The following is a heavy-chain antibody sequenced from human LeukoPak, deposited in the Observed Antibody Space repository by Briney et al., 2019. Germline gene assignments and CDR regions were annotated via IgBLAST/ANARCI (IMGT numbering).Heavy chain of an antibody. D-gene: IGHD6-19*01. J-gene: IGHJ4*02. CDR1: GFTFSSYA. V-gene: IGHV3-23*01. CDR2: ISGSGGST. Sequence: PGGSLRLSCAASGFTFSSYAMSWVRQAPGKRLEWVSAISGSGGSTYYADSVKGRFTISRDNSKNTLYLQTNSLRAEDTAVYYCAKPQVRLVYYFDYWGQGTLVTVSS. CDR3: AKPQVRLVYYFDY.